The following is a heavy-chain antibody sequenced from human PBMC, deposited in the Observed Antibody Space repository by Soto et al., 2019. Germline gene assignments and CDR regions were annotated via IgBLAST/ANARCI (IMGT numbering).Heavy chain of an antibody. D-gene: IGHD3-10*01. CDR3: ARGKTHYYGSGSYGWFDP. V-gene: IGHV1-69*01. Sequence: QVQLVQSGAEVKKPGSSVKVSCKASGGTFSSYAISWVRQAPGQGLEWMGGFIPIFGTANYAQKFQGRVTITADESTITAYMELSSLRSEDTAVYYCARGKTHYYGSGSYGWFDPWGQGTLVTVSS. CDR2: FIPIFGTA. CDR1: GGTFSSYA. J-gene: IGHJ5*02.